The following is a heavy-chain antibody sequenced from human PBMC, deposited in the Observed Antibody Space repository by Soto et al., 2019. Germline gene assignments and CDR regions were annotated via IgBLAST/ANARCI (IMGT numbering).Heavy chain of an antibody. CDR1: GYSFTSYW. Sequence: PGESLKISCKGSGYSFTSYWIGWVRQMPGKGLEWMGIIYPGDSDTRYSPSFQGQVTISADKSISTAYLQWSSLKASDTAMYYCARLGLSGDYYYGMDVWGQGTTVTVSS. D-gene: IGHD6-25*01. CDR3: ARLGLSGDYYYGMDV. J-gene: IGHJ6*02. V-gene: IGHV5-51*01. CDR2: IYPGDSDT.